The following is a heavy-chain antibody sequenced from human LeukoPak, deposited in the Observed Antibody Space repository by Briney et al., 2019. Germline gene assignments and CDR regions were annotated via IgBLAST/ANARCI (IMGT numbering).Heavy chain of an antibody. D-gene: IGHD3-10*01. CDR2: VYYSGST. V-gene: IGHV4-59*11. CDR3: ARGVRL. Sequence: SETLSLTCTVSGGSIGSHCYNWVRRPPEKGLEWIGCVYYSGSTNYNPSLKSRSVDTSKNQSSLNLNSVTAADTAVYYCARGVRLWSQGTLVTVSS. CDR1: GGSIGSHC. J-gene: IGHJ4*02.